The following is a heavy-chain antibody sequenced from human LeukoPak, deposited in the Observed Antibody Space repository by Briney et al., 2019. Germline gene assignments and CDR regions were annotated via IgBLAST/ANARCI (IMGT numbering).Heavy chain of an antibody. D-gene: IGHD3-22*01. CDR2: IFPGDSDT. CDR1: GYSFISRYSFTSYW. J-gene: IGHJ3*02. CDR3: ARRKGYYDTSGYYAFDI. V-gene: IGHV5-51*01. Sequence: PGESLKISCKGSGYSFISRYSFTSYWIGWVRQMPGKGLEWMGIIFPGDSDTTYSPSFQGHVTMSADKSISTAYLQWSSLKASDTAMYYCARRKGYYDTSGYYAFDIWGQGTMVTVSS.